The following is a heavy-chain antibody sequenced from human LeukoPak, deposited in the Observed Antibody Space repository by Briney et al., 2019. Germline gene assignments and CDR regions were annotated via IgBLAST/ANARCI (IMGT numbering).Heavy chain of an antibody. CDR1: EFTFNNAW. J-gene: IGHJ4*02. Sequence: PGGSLSLSCAASEFTFNNAWISWGRQDPLPGQHSVGRIKSKSDGGTTDYAAPVKGRFTVSRDDSKNTLYLQMNSLNTDDAAVYYCTALLFGSSWYERWGQGTLVTVSS. CDR3: TALLFGSSWYER. D-gene: IGHD6-13*01. V-gene: IGHV3-15*01. CDR2: IKSKSDGGTT.